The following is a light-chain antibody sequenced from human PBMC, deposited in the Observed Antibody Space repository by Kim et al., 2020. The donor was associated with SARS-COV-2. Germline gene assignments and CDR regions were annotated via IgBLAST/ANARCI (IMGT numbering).Light chain of an antibody. CDR3: QAWDINTVV. CDR2: QDT. CDR1: KLGDKY. V-gene: IGLV3-1*01. Sequence: VSPGQTASITCSGDKLGDKYTCWYQQKAGQSPVLVIYQDTKRPSGIPERFSGSNSGNTATLTISGTQAMDEADYFCQAWDINTVVFGGGTQLTVL. J-gene: IGLJ2*01.